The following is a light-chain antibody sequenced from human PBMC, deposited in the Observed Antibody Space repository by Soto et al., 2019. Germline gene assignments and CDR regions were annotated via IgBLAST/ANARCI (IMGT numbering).Light chain of an antibody. J-gene: IGKJ1*01. CDR1: QSISSW. CDR2: DAS. CDR3: QQSNSYSWT. V-gene: IGKV1-5*01. Sequence: DIQMTQSPSTLSASVGDRGTITCRASQSISSWVAWYQQKPGKAPKLLIYDASSLESGVPSRFSGSGSGTEFTLTISSLQPDDFATYYCQQSNSYSWTFGQGTKVEIK.